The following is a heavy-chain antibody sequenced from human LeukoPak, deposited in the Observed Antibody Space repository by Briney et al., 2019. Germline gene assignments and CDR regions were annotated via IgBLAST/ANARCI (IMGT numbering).Heavy chain of an antibody. Sequence: PGGSLRLSCAASGFTFSDYYMSWLRQAPGKGLEWVGYICDRGRTVYYADSVKGRFTISRDNAKNSVYLQMNNLRAEDTAVYYCARDRLGDYDHSGYYDKWGQGTLVTVSS. CDR3: ARDRLGDYDHSGYYDK. V-gene: IGHV3-11*01. CDR1: GFTFSDYY. D-gene: IGHD3-22*01. CDR2: ICDRGRTV. J-gene: IGHJ4*02.